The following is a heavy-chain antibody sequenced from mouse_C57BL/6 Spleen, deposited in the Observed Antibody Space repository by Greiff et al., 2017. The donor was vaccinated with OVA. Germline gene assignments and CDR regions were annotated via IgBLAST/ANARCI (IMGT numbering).Heavy chain of an antibody. CDR2: ISSGSSTI. CDR1: GFTFSDYG. CDR3: LPMVTTEGPFFDY. Sequence: EVKLVESGGGLVKPGGSLKLSCAASGFTFSDYGMHWVRQAPEKGLEWVAYISSGSSTIYYADTVKGRFTISRDNAKNTLFLQMTSLRSEDTAMYYCLPMVTTEGPFFDYWGQGTTLTVSS. V-gene: IGHV5-17*01. D-gene: IGHD2-2*01. J-gene: IGHJ2*01.